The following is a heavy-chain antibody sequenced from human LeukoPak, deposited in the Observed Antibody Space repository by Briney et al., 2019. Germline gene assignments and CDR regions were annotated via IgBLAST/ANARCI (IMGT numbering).Heavy chain of an antibody. CDR1: GDSVSSNSAA. CDR2: TYRKSKWSN. Sequence: SQTLSLTCAISGDSVSSNSAAWNWLRQSPSRGLEWLGRTYRKSKWSNDYAPSVKSRIILNPDTSKNHFSLQLNSVTPEDTAVYYCARLHCTTSCYVDYWGQGTLVTVSS. CDR3: ARLHCTTSCYVDY. V-gene: IGHV6-1*01. D-gene: IGHD2-2*01. J-gene: IGHJ4*02.